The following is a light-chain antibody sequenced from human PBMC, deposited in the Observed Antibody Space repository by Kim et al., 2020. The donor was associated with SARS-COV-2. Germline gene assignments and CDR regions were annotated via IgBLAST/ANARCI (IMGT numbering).Light chain of an antibody. CDR2: DAS. V-gene: IGKV1-33*01. J-gene: IGKJ5*01. CDR1: QNVRKF. Sequence: ASVGDRDTISCQASQNVRKFLNWYQQKPGKAPNLLIYDASSLHTGVPSRFSGSGSGTDFTFTITSLQPEDIATYYCQHYDSLPISFGQGTRLEIK. CDR3: QHYDSLPIS.